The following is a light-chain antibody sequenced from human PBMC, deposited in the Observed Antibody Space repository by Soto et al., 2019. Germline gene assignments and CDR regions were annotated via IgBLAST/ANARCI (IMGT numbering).Light chain of an antibody. CDR2: DAS. CDR3: QQYHTSSIT. CDR1: QSVSGW. J-gene: IGKJ5*01. Sequence: DIQMTQSPSTLSASVGDTVTVTCRASQSVSGWLAWYQQKPGKAPKLLMSDASSLERGVPSRFSGTGSGTEFTLTIDRLQPDDFATYYCQQYHTSSITFGQGTRLEIK. V-gene: IGKV1-5*01.